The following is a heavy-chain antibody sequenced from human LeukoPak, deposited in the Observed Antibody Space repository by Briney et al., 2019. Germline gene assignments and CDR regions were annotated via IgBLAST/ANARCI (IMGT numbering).Heavy chain of an antibody. CDR2: IASDGSST. CDR1: GFTFSSYW. J-gene: IGHJ4*02. V-gene: IGHV3-74*01. Sequence: GGSLRLSCAASGFTFSSYWMNWVRQAPGKGLVWVSRIASDGSSTTYADSVKGRFTISRENSKSTLYLQMNNLRADDTAVYYCANEIRPNDYWGQGTLVTVSS. CDR3: ANEIRPNDY. D-gene: IGHD1-1*01.